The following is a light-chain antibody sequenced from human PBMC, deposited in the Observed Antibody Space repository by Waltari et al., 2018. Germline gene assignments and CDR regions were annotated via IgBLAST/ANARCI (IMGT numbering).Light chain of an antibody. CDR3: CSYTGSPHVV. J-gene: IGLJ2*01. Sequence: QSALTQPASVSGSPGQSITISCTGTSSAVGRYNLVSWYQQHPGRAPKLMIYEVSERPSGVSNRFSGSKSGNTASLTISGLQAEDEADYYCCSYTGSPHVVFGGGTKLTVL. V-gene: IGLV2-23*02. CDR1: SSAVGRYNL. CDR2: EVS.